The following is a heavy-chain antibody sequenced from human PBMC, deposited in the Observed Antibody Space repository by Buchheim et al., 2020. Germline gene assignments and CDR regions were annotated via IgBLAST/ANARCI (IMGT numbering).Heavy chain of an antibody. CDR1: GFTFSSYG. J-gene: IGHJ4*02. CDR3: ARINLDSSGWYALDY. D-gene: IGHD6-19*01. CDR2: IWYDGSNK. Sequence: QVQLVESGGGVVQPGRSLRLSCAASGFTFSSYGMHWVRQAPGKGLEWVAVIWYDGSNKYYADSVKGRFTISRDNSKNTLYLQMNSLRAEDTAVYYCARINLDSSGWYALDYWGQGTL. V-gene: IGHV3-33*01.